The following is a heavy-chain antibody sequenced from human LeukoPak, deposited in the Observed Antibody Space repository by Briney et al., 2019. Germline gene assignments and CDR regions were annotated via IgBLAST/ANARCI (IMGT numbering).Heavy chain of an antibody. Sequence: ASVKVSCKASGYTFTNYHINWVRQATGQGLEWVGWMNPNNGDSGYAQKFQGRVTITRDTSISTSYMELRSLISDDTAVYFCARTTSSTASGYDYWGQGTLVTVSS. J-gene: IGHJ4*02. CDR2: MNPNNGDS. CDR1: GYTFTNYH. CDR3: ARTTSSTASGYDY. D-gene: IGHD6-25*01. V-gene: IGHV1-8*03.